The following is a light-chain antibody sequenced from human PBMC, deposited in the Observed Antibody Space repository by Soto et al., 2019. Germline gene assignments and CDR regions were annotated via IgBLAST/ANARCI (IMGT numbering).Light chain of an antibody. CDR2: STN. V-gene: IGLV8-61*01. CDR3: VLYMGSGISV. Sequence: QAVVTQEPSFSVSPGGTVTLTRGLSSGSVSTSYYPSWYQQTPGQAPRTLIYSTNTRSSGVPDRFSGSILGNKAALTITGAQADDKSDYYCVLYMGSGISVFGGGTKVTVL. CDR1: SGSVSTSYY. J-gene: IGLJ3*02.